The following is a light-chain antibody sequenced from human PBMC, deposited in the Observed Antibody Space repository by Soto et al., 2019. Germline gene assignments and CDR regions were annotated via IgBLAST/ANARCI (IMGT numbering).Light chain of an antibody. CDR1: QSLLHSNGYNY. V-gene: IGKV2-28*01. J-gene: IGKJ5*01. Sequence: DAVMTQSPLSLPVTPGEPASISCRSSQSLLHSNGYNYLDWYRQKPGQSPQLLIYLGSNRASGVPDRFSGSGSGTDFTLKISRVEAEDVGVYYCMQVLQIPPITFGQGTRLEI. CDR3: MQVLQIPPIT. CDR2: LGS.